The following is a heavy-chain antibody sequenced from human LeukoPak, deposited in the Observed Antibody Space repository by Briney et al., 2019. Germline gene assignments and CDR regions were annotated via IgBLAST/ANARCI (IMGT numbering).Heavy chain of an antibody. CDR1: GYTFTRYA. D-gene: IGHD3-22*01. CDR2: INTNTGNP. V-gene: IGHV7-4-1*02. Sequence: SVKVSCKASGYTFTRYAVNWVRQAPGQGLEWMGWINTNTGNPTYAQGFTGRFVFSLDTSVSTAYLQITSLKAEDTAVYYCATEDSSGYYNFWGQGTLVTVSS. J-gene: IGHJ4*02. CDR3: ATEDSSGYYNF.